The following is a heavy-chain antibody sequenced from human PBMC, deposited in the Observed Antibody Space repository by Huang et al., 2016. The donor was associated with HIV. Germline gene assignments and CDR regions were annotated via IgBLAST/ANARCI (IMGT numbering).Heavy chain of an antibody. CDR3: ARHREGPVAYYSGWGSHLNYMDV. V-gene: IGHV4-39*01. D-gene: IGHD3-10*01. Sequence: QLLLQESGPGLVKPSEALALTCAVSGGSIRSSDYHWGWIRQPPGKGLVWIGSIYYKGSTHYSPSRKSRVTIAVDTSKNLFFLNLTSMTAADTAVYYCARHREGPVAYYSGWGSHLNYMDVWGRGRTVVVSS. CDR2: IYYKGST. CDR1: GGSIRSSDYH. J-gene: IGHJ6*03.